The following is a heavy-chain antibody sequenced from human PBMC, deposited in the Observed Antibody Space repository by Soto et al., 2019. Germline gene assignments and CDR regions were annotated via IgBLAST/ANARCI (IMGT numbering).Heavy chain of an antibody. CDR2: IYHSGST. D-gene: IGHD3-22*01. J-gene: IGHJ5*02. CDR1: GGSISSGGYS. CDR3: ARSSGYYVNWFGP. V-gene: IGHV4-30-2*01. Sequence: SETLSLTCAVSGGSISSGGYSWSWIRQPPGKGLEWIGYIYHSGSTYYNPSLKSRVTISVDRSKNQFSLKLSSVTAADTAVYYCARSSGYYVNWFGPWGQGTLVTVSS.